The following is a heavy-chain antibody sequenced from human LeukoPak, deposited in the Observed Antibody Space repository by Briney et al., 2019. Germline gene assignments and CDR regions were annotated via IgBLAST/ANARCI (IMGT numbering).Heavy chain of an antibody. D-gene: IGHD3-22*01. CDR1: GGSFSGYY. J-gene: IGHJ3*02. CDR3: ARGLEDYYDSSGASGAFDI. Sequence: SETLSLTCAVYGGSFSGYYWSWIRQPPGKGLEWIGEINHSGSTNYNPSLKSRVTISVDTSKNQSSLKLSSVTAADTAVYYCARGLEDYYDSSGASGAFDIWGQGTMVTVSS. CDR2: INHSGST. V-gene: IGHV4-34*01.